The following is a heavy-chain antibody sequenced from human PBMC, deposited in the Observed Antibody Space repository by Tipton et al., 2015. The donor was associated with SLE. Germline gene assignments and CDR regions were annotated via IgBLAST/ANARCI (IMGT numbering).Heavy chain of an antibody. J-gene: IGHJ5*02. V-gene: IGHV4-59*01. CDR2: LYYRGRT. Sequence: GSLRLSCSVPGCSIETYYWSWIRQPPGKELVWIGYLYYRGRTNYNPYLKNRVTISLDTSMNQFSLNLTSVTAADAAVYYCARLDYTWLSDRYTSGFDPWGQVSLVTVSS. CDR1: GCSIETYY. D-gene: IGHD3-16*02. CDR3: ARLDYTWLSDRYTSGFDP.